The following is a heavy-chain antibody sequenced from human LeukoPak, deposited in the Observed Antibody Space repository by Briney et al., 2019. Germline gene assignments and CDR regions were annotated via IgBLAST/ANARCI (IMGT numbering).Heavy chain of an antibody. Sequence: GASLRLSCAASGFTFSSYAMSWVRQAPGKGLEWVSAISGSGGSTYYADSVKGRFTISRDNSKNTLYLKMNSLRAEDTAVYYCAKYFPRFDDYSGWANEYCFDYWGQGTLVTVSS. CDR2: ISGSGGST. CDR1: GFTFSSYA. CDR3: AKYFPRFDDYSGWANEYCFDY. V-gene: IGHV3-23*01. D-gene: IGHD4-11*01. J-gene: IGHJ4*02.